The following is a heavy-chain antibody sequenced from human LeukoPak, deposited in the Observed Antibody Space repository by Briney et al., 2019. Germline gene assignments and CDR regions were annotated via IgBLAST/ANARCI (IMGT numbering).Heavy chain of an antibody. D-gene: IGHD3-22*01. J-gene: IGHJ4*02. CDR3: ARFDKGVVVRRTPVSFYYFDY. CDR2: IYYSGST. Sequence: PSETLSLTCTVSGGSISSGSYYWSWIRQPPGKGLEWIGYIYYSGSTNYNPSLKSRVTISVDTSKNQFSLKLSSVTAADTAVYYCARFDKGVVVRRTPVSFYYFDYWGQGTLVTVSS. CDR1: GGSISSGSYY. V-gene: IGHV4-61*01.